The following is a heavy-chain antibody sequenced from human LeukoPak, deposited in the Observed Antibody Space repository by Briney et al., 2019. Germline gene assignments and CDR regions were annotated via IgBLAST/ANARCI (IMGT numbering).Heavy chain of an antibody. V-gene: IGHV3-7*01. CDR2: IGPDASQT. CDR3: ARFGMTATLNY. D-gene: IGHD1-7*01. CDR1: GLTFTTSR. Sequence: PGASLRLSFSASGLTFTTSRISSVRQDPGKGLESEGNIGPDASQTSYEETVKGRFTISRGNAKNPVYLQMTSLSVEDTAVYYCARFGMTATLNYWGQGTLVTASA. J-gene: IGHJ4*02.